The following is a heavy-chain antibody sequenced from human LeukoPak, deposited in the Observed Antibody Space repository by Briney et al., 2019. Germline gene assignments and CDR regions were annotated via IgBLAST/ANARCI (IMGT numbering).Heavy chain of an antibody. CDR3: ARHSRLSIAVAGPYYFDY. D-gene: IGHD6-19*01. J-gene: IGHJ4*02. Sequence: SYYWGXXXQPPGKGREGIGSIYYILSTYSNPSLNSPVTISVDTSKNQFSLKLSSVTAADTAVYYCARHSRLSIAVAGPYYFDYWGQGTLVTVSS. V-gene: IGHV4-39*01. CDR2: IYYILST. CDR1: SYY.